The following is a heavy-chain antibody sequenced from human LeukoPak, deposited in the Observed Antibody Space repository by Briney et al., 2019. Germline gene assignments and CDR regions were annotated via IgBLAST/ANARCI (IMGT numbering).Heavy chain of an antibody. CDR1: GYTFTAYY. Sequence: ASVKVSCKASGYTFTAYYIHWVRQAPEQGLEWMGWINPNSGGTNYAQRFQGRVTMTRDTSITTAYMELSMLRSDDTAVYYCASPWGRWFGELIWYFDLWGRGTLVTVSS. J-gene: IGHJ2*01. D-gene: IGHD3-10*01. CDR3: ASPWGRWFGELIWYFDL. V-gene: IGHV1-2*02. CDR2: INPNSGGT.